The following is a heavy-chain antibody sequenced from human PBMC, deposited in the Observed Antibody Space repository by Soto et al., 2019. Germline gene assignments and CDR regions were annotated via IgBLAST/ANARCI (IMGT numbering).Heavy chain of an antibody. J-gene: IGHJ6*02. Sequence: QVQLVESGGGVVQPGRSLRVSCAASGFTFSTYGMHWVRQAPGKGLEWVALIWFDARATAYTDSVKGRFTISRDNSKNTLYLQMNSVRAEDTAVYYCARETWEVAKYGLDVWGQGTTVTVSS. CDR3: ARETWEVAKYGLDV. D-gene: IGHD5-12*01. V-gene: IGHV3-33*01. CDR2: IWFDARAT. CDR1: GFTFSTYG.